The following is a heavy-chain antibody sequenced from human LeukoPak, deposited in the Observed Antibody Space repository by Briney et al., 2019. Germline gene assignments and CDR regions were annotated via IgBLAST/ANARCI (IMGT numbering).Heavy chain of an antibody. Sequence: GESLKISCKGSGYSFTNYWIGWVRQMPGKGLEWVGIIYPGDSDTRYSPSFRGQVTMSADKSINTAYLQWSSLKASDTAIYYCARQPNYMDVWGKGTTVTVSS. V-gene: IGHV5-51*01. CDR1: GYSFTNYW. J-gene: IGHJ6*03. CDR3: ARQPNYMDV. CDR2: IYPGDSDT.